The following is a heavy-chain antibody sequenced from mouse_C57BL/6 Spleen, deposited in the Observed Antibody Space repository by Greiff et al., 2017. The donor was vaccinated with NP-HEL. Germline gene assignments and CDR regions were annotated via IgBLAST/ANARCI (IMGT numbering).Heavy chain of an antibody. CDR2: IYPRSGNT. V-gene: IGHV1-81*01. CDR1: GYTFTSYG. D-gene: IGHD1-1*01. J-gene: IGHJ2*01. CDR3: ARWFITTVVATFDY. Sequence: VQLQQSGAELARPGASVKLSCKASGYTFTSYGISWVKQRTGQGLEWIGEIYPRSGNTYYNEKFKGKATLTADKSSSTAYMELRSLPSEDSAVYFCARWFITTVVATFDYWGQGTTLTVSS.